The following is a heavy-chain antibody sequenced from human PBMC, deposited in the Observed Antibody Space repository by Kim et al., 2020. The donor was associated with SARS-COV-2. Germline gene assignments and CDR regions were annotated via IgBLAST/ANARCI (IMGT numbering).Heavy chain of an antibody. Sequence: SETLSLTCTVSGASITTYFWSWIRQPPGKGLEWIGYIYYRGTTKYNPSLQSRVTISVDMSKNQFPLKLSSATAADTAVFYCSRGRSSYLWGQGSLVPVSS. D-gene: IGHD6-13*01. J-gene: IGHJ1*01. CDR1: GASITTYF. CDR3: SRGRSSYL. V-gene: IGHV4-59*13. CDR2: IYYRGTT.